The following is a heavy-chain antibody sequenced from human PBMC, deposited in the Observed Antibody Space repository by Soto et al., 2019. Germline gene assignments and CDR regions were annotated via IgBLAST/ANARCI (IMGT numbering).Heavy chain of an antibody. CDR2: IIPIFGTA. Sequence: SVKVSCKASGGTFSSYAISWVRQAPGQGLEWMGGIIPIFGTANYAQKFQGRVTITADESTSTAYMELSSLRSEDTAVYYCARDPGVGIAANWFDPWGQGTLVTVSS. CDR1: GGTFSSYA. CDR3: ARDPGVGIAANWFDP. D-gene: IGHD6-25*01. J-gene: IGHJ5*02. V-gene: IGHV1-69*13.